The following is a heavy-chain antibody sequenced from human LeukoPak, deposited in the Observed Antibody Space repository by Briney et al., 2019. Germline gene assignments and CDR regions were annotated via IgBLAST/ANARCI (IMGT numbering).Heavy chain of an antibody. CDR1: GGTFNSYA. CDR2: IIPIFGTA. J-gene: IGHJ4*02. V-gene: IGHV1-69*05. Sequence: SVKVSCKASGGTFNSYAISWVRQAPGQGLEWMGRIIPIFGTANYAQKFQGRVTITTDESTSTAYMELSSLRSEDTAVYYCARSHYGDYTPFDYWGQGTLVTVSS. D-gene: IGHD4-17*01. CDR3: ARSHYGDYTPFDY.